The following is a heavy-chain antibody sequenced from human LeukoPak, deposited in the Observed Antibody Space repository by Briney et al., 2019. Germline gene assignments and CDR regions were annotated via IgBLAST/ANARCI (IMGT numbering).Heavy chain of an antibody. D-gene: IGHD6-6*01. CDR3: ARGLSGYASSLGY. V-gene: IGHV3-21*01. CDR1: GFTFSSYS. CDR2: ISSTSTYI. Sequence: GGSLRLSCAASGFTFSSYSMNWVRQAPGKGLEWVSSISSTSTYIYYADSVKGRFSISRDNAKNTLYLQMNSLRAEDTAVYYCARGLSGYASSLGYWGQGTLVTVSA. J-gene: IGHJ4*02.